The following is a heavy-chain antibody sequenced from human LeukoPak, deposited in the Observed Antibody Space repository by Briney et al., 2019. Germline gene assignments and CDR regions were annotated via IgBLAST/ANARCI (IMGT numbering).Heavy chain of an antibody. D-gene: IGHD6-13*01. CDR3: AKGSRRWYTRGGSNLDY. V-gene: IGHV3-23*01. J-gene: IGHJ4*02. Sequence: GGALLLSCAASRFTLRSYAMSSVRQAPGKGLELVSSFNWSDDSTYYADYVKGQLPISRDNPKNTLYLKMNSLRAEDTAVYYCAKGSRRWYTRGGSNLDYWGEGTLVTVSS. CDR2: FNWSDDST. CDR1: RFTLRSYA.